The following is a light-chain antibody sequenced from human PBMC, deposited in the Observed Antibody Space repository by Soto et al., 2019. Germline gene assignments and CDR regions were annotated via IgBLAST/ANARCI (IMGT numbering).Light chain of an antibody. CDR2: GAS. V-gene: IGKV3-15*01. CDR1: QSVSSY. CDR3: QQYNNWPPVGLT. Sequence: EIVLTQSPATLSLSPGERATLSCRASQSVSSYLAWYQQKPGQAPRLLIYGASTRATGIPARFSGSGSGTEFTLTISSLQSEDFAVYYCQQYNNWPPVGLTFGGGTKVDIK. J-gene: IGKJ4*01.